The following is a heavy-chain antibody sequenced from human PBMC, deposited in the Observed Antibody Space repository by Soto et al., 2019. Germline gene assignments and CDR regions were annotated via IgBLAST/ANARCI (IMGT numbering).Heavy chain of an antibody. CDR1: GFSVTNTY. Sequence: EVQLVESGGGLVQPGASLRLSCAASGFSVTNTYMSWVRQAPGKGLEWVSVVYASGETYYADSVKGRFTVSRDSSKNTLYLQIYSLRVDDTAIYYCALDPFQPVGFWGQGTLVTVSS. CDR2: VYASGET. CDR3: ALDPFQPVGF. J-gene: IGHJ4*02. D-gene: IGHD1-26*01. V-gene: IGHV3-66*01.